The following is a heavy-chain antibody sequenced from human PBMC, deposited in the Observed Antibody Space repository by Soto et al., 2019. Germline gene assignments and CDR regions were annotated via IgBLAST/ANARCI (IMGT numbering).Heavy chain of an antibody. D-gene: IGHD6-6*01. CDR3: AWGPYSSSPIRFDP. V-gene: IGHV1-58*01. J-gene: IGHJ5*02. CDR1: GFTFTSSA. Sequence: SVKVSCKASGFTFTSSAVQWVRQARGQRLEWIGWIVVGSGNTNYAQKFQERVTITRDMSTSTAYMELSSLRSEDTAVYYCAWGPYSSSPIRFDPWGQGTLVTVS. CDR2: IVVGSGNT.